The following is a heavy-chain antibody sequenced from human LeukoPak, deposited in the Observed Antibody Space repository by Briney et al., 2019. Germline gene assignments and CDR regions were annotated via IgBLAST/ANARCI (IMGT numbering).Heavy chain of an antibody. J-gene: IGHJ3*02. Sequence: GASVKVSCKASGYTFTSYGISWVRQAPGQGLEWMGWISAYDGNTNYAQKLQGRVTVTTDTSTSTAYMELRSLRSDDTAVYYCARAILVYCGGDCYSTDAFDTWGQGTMVTVSS. V-gene: IGHV1-18*01. CDR1: GYTFTSYG. D-gene: IGHD2-21*02. CDR3: ARAILVYCGGDCYSTDAFDT. CDR2: ISAYDGNT.